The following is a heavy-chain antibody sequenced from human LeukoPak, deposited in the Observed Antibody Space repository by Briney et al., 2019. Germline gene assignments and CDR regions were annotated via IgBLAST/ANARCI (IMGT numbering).Heavy chain of an antibody. CDR2: ISSSGSTI. Sequence: GGSLRLSCAASGFTVSSYEMNWVRQAPGKGLEWISYISSSGSTIYYADSVKGRFTISRDNAKNSLYLQMNSLRAEDTAVYYCARDQWLAELPWGQGTLVTVSS. CDR3: ARDQWLAELP. J-gene: IGHJ5*02. D-gene: IGHD6-19*01. V-gene: IGHV3-48*03. CDR1: GFTVSSYE.